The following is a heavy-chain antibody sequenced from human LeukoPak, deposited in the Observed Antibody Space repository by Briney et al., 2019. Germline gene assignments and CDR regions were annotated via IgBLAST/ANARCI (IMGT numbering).Heavy chain of an antibody. V-gene: IGHV4-59*01. D-gene: IGHD1-26*01. CDR2: IYYSGSA. CDR1: GASTSSYY. J-gene: IGHJ4*02. Sequence: PSETLSLTCTVSGASTSSYYWNWIRQPPGKGVERIGYIYYSGSANYNPSLKSRVTISIDTSKNQFSLKLSSVTAADSAVYSCASLVGAGGSLNPPFGFWGQGTLVTVSS. CDR3: ASLVGAGGSLNPPFGF.